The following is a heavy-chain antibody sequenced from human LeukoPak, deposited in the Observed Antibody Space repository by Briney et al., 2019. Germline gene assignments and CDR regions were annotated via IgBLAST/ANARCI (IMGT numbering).Heavy chain of an antibody. Sequence: SETLSLTCTVSGGSISSYYWSWIRQPAGKGLEWIGRIYTSGSTNYNPSLKSRVTISVDTSKNQFPLKLSSVTAADTAVYYCARRQGWYQGAPFDYWGQGTLVTVSS. V-gene: IGHV4-4*07. J-gene: IGHJ4*02. D-gene: IGHD6-19*01. CDR2: IYTSGST. CDR3: ARRQGWYQGAPFDY. CDR1: GGSISSYY.